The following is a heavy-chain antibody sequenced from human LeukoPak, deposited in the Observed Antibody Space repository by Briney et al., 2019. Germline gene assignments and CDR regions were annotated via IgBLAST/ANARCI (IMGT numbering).Heavy chain of an antibody. Sequence: PGGSLRLSCAASGFTFSEYEMNWVRQAPGKGLEWVSYISSSGSAIYYAGSVRGRFTISRDNAKNSLYLQMNSLRAEGTAVYYCAKDGRTAFDPWGQGTLVTVSS. CDR3: AKDGRTAFDP. CDR2: ISSSGSAI. D-gene: IGHD2-2*01. CDR1: GFTFSEYE. V-gene: IGHV3-48*03. J-gene: IGHJ5*02.